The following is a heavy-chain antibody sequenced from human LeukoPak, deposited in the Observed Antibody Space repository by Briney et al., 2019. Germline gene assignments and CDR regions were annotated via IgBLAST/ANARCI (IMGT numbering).Heavy chain of an antibody. CDR1: GYTFSNHW. V-gene: IGHV5-51*01. CDR3: ARPGGSYGSDFDF. J-gene: IGHJ4*02. CDR2: ILPADSDT. Sequence: GESLKISCKGSGYTFSNHWIGWVRQMPGKGLEWMGIILPADSDTRYSPSFQGQVTISADKSTSTAYLQWSSLKTSHTAMYYCARPGGSYGSDFDFWGQGTLVTVSS. D-gene: IGHD1-26*01.